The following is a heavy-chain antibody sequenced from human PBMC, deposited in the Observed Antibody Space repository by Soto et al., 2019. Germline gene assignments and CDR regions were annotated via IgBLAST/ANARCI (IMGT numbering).Heavy chain of an antibody. CDR3: APLSVSLSGPYGVHV. CDR1: GYSVSSSDYY. Sequence: SETLSLTCSVSGYSVSSSDYYWAWIRQPPGKGLEWIGSMFYSGLTYYNPSLKSRVTLSVDTSKNQFSVRLNSVTAADTAVYYCAPLSVSLSGPYGVHVWGQGTTVTVSS. J-gene: IGHJ6*02. V-gene: IGHV4-39*01. CDR2: MFYSGLT. D-gene: IGHD2-15*01.